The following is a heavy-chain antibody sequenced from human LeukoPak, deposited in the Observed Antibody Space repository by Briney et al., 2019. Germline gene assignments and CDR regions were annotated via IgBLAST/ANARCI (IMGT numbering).Heavy chain of an antibody. CDR3: AREITPVSSGSDY. CDR1: GFTVSSNY. J-gene: IGHJ4*02. CDR2: IYSGGST. V-gene: IGHV3-66*01. Sequence: PGGSLRPSCAASGFTVSSNYMSWVRQAPGKGLEWVSVIYSGGSTYYADSVKGRFTISRDNSKNTLYLQMNSLRAEDTAVYYCAREITPVSSGSDYWGQGTLVTVSS. D-gene: IGHD4-23*01.